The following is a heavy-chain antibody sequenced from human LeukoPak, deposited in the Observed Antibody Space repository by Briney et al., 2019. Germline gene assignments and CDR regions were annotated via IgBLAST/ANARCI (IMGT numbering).Heavy chain of an antibody. Sequence: ASVKVSCKASGYTFTDYYMQWVRQAPGQGLEWMGWFNPNSGGTNYAQKFQGRVTMTRDTSISTAYMELSRLRSDDTAVYYCARGGLSSTSRFFDYWGQGTLVTVSS. CDR1: GYTFTDYY. D-gene: IGHD2-2*01. V-gene: IGHV1-2*02. CDR2: FNPNSGGT. CDR3: ARGGLSSTSRFFDY. J-gene: IGHJ4*02.